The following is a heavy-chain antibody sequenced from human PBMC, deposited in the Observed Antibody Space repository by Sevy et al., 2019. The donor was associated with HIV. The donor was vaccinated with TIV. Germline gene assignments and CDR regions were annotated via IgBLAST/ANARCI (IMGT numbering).Heavy chain of an antibody. V-gene: IGHV3-11*01. CDR2: ISSSGSTI. J-gene: IGHJ3*02. D-gene: IGHD3-16*02. CDR1: GFTFSDYY. Sequence: GGSLRLSCAASGFTFSDYYMSWIRQAPGKGLEWVSYISSSGSTIYYADSVKGRFTISRDNAKNSLYLQMNSLRAEDTAVYYCARDPGDYVWGSYRYIAFDIWGQGTMVTVSS. CDR3: ARDPGDYVWGSYRYIAFDI.